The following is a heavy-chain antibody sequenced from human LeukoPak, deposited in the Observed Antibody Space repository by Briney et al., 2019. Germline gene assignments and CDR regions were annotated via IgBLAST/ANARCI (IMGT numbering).Heavy chain of an antibody. J-gene: IGHJ4*02. Sequence: GGSLRLSCAASGFTFSSYAMHWVRQAPGKGLEWVAVISYDGSNKYYADSVKGRFTISRDNSKNTLYLQMNSLRAEDTAVYYCASLWFKSKFDYWGQGTLVTVSS. D-gene: IGHD2-21*01. V-gene: IGHV3-30-3*01. CDR2: ISYDGSNK. CDR1: GFTFSSYA. CDR3: ASLWFKSKFDY.